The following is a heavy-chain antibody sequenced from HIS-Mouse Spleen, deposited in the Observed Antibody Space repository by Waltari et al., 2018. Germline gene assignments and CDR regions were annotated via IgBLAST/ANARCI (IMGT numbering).Heavy chain of an antibody. Sequence: QLQLQESGPGLVKPSETLSLTCTVPACSISSRCHYWGWIRQPPGKGLEWIGSIYYSGSTYYNPSLKSRVTISVDTSKNQFSLKLSSVTAADTAVYYCAREIPYSSSWYDWYFDLWGRGTLVTVSS. V-gene: IGHV4-39*07. CDR2: IYYSGST. CDR1: ACSISSRCHY. J-gene: IGHJ2*01. D-gene: IGHD6-13*01. CDR3: AREIPYSSSWYDWYFDL.